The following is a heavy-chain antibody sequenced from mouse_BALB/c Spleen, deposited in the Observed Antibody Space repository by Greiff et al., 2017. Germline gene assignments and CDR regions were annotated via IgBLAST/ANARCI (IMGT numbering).Heavy chain of an antibody. Sequence: VQLKQSGAELVKPGASVKLSCTASGFNIKDTYMHWVKQRPEQGLEWIGRIDPANGNTKYDPKFQGKATITADTSSNTAYLQLSSLTSEDTAVYYCAITTVGWGQGTLVTVSA. CDR2: IDPANGNT. J-gene: IGHJ3*01. CDR3: AITTVG. D-gene: IGHD1-1*01. V-gene: IGHV14-3*02. CDR1: GFNIKDTY.